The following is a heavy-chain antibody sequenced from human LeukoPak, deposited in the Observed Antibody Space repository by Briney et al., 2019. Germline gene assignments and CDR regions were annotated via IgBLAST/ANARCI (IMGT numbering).Heavy chain of an antibody. J-gene: IGHJ4*02. Sequence: KPGGSLRLSCAASGFTFSTYSMNWVRQAPGKGLEWVSSISSGSSFIYYADSVKGRFTISRDNAKNSLFLQMNSLRAEDTAVYYCARGSSGYFYWGQGTLVTVSS. CDR2: ISSGSSFI. CDR3: ARGSSGYFY. CDR1: GFTFSTYS. V-gene: IGHV3-21*01. D-gene: IGHD3-22*01.